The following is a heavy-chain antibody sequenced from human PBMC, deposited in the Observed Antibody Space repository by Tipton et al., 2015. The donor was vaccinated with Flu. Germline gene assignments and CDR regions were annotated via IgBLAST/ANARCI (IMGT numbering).Heavy chain of an antibody. Sequence: SLRLSCTASGFTLSAYWMHWVRQAPGKGLVWVALIKRESNGGGTNYADSVRGRFTISRDNAKNTVYLQMHTLRAEDTAVYYCFAADRAWGQGTLVTVSS. V-gene: IGHV3-74*01. D-gene: IGHD6-25*01. CDR3: FAADRA. CDR2: IKRESNGGGT. J-gene: IGHJ5*02. CDR1: GFTLSAYW.